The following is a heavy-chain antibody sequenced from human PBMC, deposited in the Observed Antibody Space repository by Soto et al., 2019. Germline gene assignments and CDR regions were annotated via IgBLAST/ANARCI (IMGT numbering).Heavy chain of an antibody. Sequence: PGESLKISCKGSGYSFTSYWIGWVRQMPGKGLEWMGIIYPGDSDTRYSPSLQGQVTISADKSISTAYLQWSSLKASDTAMYYCARDSITGTTGMDVWGQGTTVTVSS. D-gene: IGHD1-7*01. CDR3: ARDSITGTTGMDV. CDR1: GYSFTSYW. V-gene: IGHV5-51*01. J-gene: IGHJ6*02. CDR2: IYPGDSDT.